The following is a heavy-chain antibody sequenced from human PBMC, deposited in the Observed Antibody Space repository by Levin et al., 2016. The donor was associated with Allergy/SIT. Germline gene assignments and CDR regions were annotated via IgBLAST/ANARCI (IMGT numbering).Heavy chain of an antibody. Sequence: WIRQPPGKGLEWIGSIVYSGSTYYNPSLKSRVTISVDTSKNQFSLRLRSVTAADTAVYYCARTRRDGYITWGQGTLVTVSS. CDR3: ARTRRDGYIT. V-gene: IGHV4-39*01. D-gene: IGHD5-24*01. CDR2: IVYSGST. J-gene: IGHJ5*02.